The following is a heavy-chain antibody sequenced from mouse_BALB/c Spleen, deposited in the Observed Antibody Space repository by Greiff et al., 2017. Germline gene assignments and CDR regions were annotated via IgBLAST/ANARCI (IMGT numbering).Heavy chain of an antibody. CDR3: AREPYYGSHWYFDV. CDR2: IWAGGST. V-gene: IGHV2-9*02. D-gene: IGHD1-1*01. Sequence: QVQLQQSGPGLVAPSQSLSITCTVSGFSLTSYGVHWVRQPPGKGLEWLGVIWAGGSTNYNSALMSRLSISKDNSKSQVFLKMNSLQTDDTAMYYCAREPYYGSHWYFDVWGAGTTVTVSS. CDR1: GFSLTSYG. J-gene: IGHJ1*01.